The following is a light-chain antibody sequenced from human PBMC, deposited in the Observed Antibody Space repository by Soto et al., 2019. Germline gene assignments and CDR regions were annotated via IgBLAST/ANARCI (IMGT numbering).Light chain of an antibody. CDR3: QQYNSYLWT. CDR2: DAS. Sequence: DIQMTQSPSTLSASVGDRVTITCRASQSISSWLAWYQQKPGKAPKLLIYDASSLESGVPSRFSGSGSGTEFTLTSSSLQPDDFATYSFQQYNSYLWTFGQGTKVEIK. V-gene: IGKV1-5*01. J-gene: IGKJ1*01. CDR1: QSISSW.